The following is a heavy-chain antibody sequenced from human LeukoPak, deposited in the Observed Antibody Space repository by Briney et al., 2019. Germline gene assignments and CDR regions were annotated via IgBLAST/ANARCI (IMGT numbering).Heavy chain of an antibody. V-gene: IGHV1-46*01. J-gene: IGHJ4*02. CDR3: ARVPPFLYYDSSGYPDY. D-gene: IGHD3-22*01. CDR2: INPSGGST. CDR1: GYTFTSYY. Sequence: ASVKVSCKASGYTFTSYYKHWVRQAPGQGLEWMGIINPSGGSTSYAQKFQGRVTMTRDTSTSTVYMELSSLRSEDTAVYYCARVPPFLYYDSSGYPDYWGQGTLVTVSS.